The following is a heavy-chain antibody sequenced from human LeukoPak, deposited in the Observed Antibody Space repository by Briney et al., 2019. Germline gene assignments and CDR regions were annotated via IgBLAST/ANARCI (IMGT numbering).Heavy chain of an antibody. CDR3: ARAVSWSGYRTRYYYYYYMDV. J-gene: IGHJ6*03. Sequence: KTSETLSLTCTVSGGSISSYYWSWIRQPPGKGLEWIGYIFYTGSTNYNPSLKSRVTISVDTSKNQFSLKLSSVTAADTAVYYCARAVSWSGYRTRYYYYYYMDVWGKGTTVTVSS. V-gene: IGHV4-59*01. CDR2: IFYTGST. CDR1: GGSISSYY. D-gene: IGHD3-3*01.